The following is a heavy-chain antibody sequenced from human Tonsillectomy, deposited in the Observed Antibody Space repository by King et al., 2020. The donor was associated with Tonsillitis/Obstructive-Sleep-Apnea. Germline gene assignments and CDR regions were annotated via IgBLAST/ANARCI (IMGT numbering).Heavy chain of an antibody. Sequence: VQLVESGGGVVQPGRSLRLSCAASGFTFSSYGMHWVRQATGKGLEWVAVISYDGSNKYYADSVKGRFTISRDNSKNTLYLQMNSLRAEDTAVYYCAKSLDYYDSSGYVDYWGQGTLVTVSS. CDR3: AKSLDYYDSSGYVDY. V-gene: IGHV3-30*18. J-gene: IGHJ4*02. CDR1: GFTFSSYG. CDR2: ISYDGSNK. D-gene: IGHD3-22*01.